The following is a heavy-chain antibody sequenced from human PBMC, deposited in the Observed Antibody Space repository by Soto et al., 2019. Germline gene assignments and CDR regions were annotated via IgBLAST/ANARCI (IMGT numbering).Heavy chain of an antibody. CDR2: IYNSGRT. J-gene: IGHJ4*02. V-gene: IGHV4-30-4*01. D-gene: IGHD6-25*01. CDR1: GGSISSDYY. CDR3: GRSGSSSGWDAFDY. Sequence: PSETLSLTCTVSGGSISSDYYWSWIRQPPGKGLEWIGYIYNSGRTYYNPSLKSRVTISVDTSRNQFSLKLRSVTAADTAVYYCGRSGSSSGWDAFDYWGQGTLVTVSS.